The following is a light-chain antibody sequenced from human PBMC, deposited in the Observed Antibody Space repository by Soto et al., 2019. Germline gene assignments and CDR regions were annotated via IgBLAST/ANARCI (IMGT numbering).Light chain of an antibody. Sequence: EIVLTQSPGTLSLSPGERATLSCRASQSVSSSDLAWYQQKPGHAPRLLIYGASSRATGIPDRFSGSGSGTDFTLTISRLEPEDFAVYYCQQYGRSPGTFGQGTKVEIK. CDR3: QQYGRSPGT. V-gene: IGKV3-20*01. CDR1: QSVSSSD. CDR2: GAS. J-gene: IGKJ1*01.